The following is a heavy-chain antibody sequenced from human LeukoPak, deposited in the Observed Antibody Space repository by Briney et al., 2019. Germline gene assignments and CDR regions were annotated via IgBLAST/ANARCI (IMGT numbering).Heavy chain of an antibody. V-gene: IGHV1-69*05. CDR1: GGTFSSYA. D-gene: IGHD4-17*01. CDR3: ARTRIRGYGDYPPYFDY. Sequence: ASVKVSCKASGGTFSSYAISWVRQAPGQGLEWMGGIIPIFGTANYAQKFQGRVTITTDESTSTAYMELSSLRSENTAVYYCARTRIRGYGDYPPYFDYWGQGTLVTVSS. J-gene: IGHJ4*02. CDR2: IIPIFGTA.